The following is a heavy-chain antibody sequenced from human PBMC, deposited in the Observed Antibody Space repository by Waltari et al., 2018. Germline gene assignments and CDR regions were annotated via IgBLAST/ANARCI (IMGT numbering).Heavy chain of an antibody. Sequence: EVQLVQSGAEVKKPGESLKISCKGSGYSFTTYWIGWVRQMPGNGLEWMGIIYPGDSDTRYSPSFQGQVTISADKSISTAYLQWSSLKASDTAMYYCARRGVWFGELYQTFDYWGQGTLVTVSS. J-gene: IGHJ4*02. CDR2: IYPGDSDT. V-gene: IGHV5-51*01. D-gene: IGHD3-10*01. CDR3: ARRGVWFGELYQTFDY. CDR1: GYSFTTYW.